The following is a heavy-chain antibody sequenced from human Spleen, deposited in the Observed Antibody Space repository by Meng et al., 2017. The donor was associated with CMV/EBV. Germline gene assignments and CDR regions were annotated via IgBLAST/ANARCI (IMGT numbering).Heavy chain of an antibody. Sequence: GESLKISCAASGFTFANYAMNWVRQAPGKGLQWVSAISAGGGSPYYADSVKGRFTISRDNSKNTLYLQMNSLRAEDTAVYYCATDLGTSSSGYWGQGAQVTVSS. CDR1: GFTFANYA. CDR3: ATDLGTSSSGY. D-gene: IGHD6-6*01. V-gene: IGHV3-23*01. CDR2: ISAGGGSP. J-gene: IGHJ4*02.